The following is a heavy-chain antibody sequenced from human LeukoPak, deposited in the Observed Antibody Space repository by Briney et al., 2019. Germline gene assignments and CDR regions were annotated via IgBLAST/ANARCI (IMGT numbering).Heavy chain of an antibody. CDR2: IRYDGSNK. J-gene: IGHJ5*02. V-gene: IGHV3-30*02. Sequence: GGSLRLSCAASGFTFSSYGMHWVRQAPGKGLEWVAFIRYDGSNKYYADSVKGRFTISRDNSKNTLYLQMNSLRAEDTAVYYCARLADYEDDWFDPWGQGTLVTVSS. CDR3: ARLADYEDDWFDP. CDR1: GFTFSSYG. D-gene: IGHD4-17*01.